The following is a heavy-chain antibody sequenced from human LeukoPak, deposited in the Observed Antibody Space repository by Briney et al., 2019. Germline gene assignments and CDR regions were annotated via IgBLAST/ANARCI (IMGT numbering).Heavy chain of an antibody. CDR1: GFTFSKNA. V-gene: IGHV3-23*01. Sequence: GGSLRLSCVASGFTFSKNAMSWVRQAPGKGLEWVSAISGNGVSTYSADSVKGRFTVSRDNSKNTLYLQMNSLRAEDTAVYYCARGMYYYDSSGRRFDYWGQGTLVTVSS. CDR2: ISGNGVST. J-gene: IGHJ4*02. D-gene: IGHD3-22*01. CDR3: ARGMYYYDSSGRRFDY.